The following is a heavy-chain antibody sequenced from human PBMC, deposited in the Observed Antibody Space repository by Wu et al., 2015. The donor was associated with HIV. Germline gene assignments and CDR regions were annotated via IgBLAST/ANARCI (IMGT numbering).Heavy chain of an antibody. CDR3: ARDGLGYGIGFDY. D-gene: IGHD5-12*01. Sequence: QVQLQQWGAGLLKPSETLSLTCAVYGGSFSSYYWSWIRQPAGKGLEWIGRIYTSGSTNYNPSLKSRVTMSVDTSKNQFSLKLSSVTAADTAVYYCARDGLGYGIGFDYWGQGTLVTVSS. V-gene: IGHV4-59*10. CDR2: IYTSGST. CDR1: GGSFSSYY. J-gene: IGHJ4*02.